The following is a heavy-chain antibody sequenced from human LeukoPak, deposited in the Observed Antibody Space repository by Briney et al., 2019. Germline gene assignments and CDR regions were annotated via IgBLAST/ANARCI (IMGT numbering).Heavy chain of an antibody. Sequence: PSETLSLTCAVYGGPFSGYYWSWIRQPPGKGLEWIGEINHSGSTNYNPSLKSRVTISVGTSKNQFSLELSSVTAADTAVYYCARGNPIVVVPAAIYYYYGMDVWGQGTTVTVSS. V-gene: IGHV4-34*01. CDR1: GGPFSGYY. J-gene: IGHJ6*02. CDR3: ARGNPIVVVPAAIYYYYGMDV. CDR2: INHSGST. D-gene: IGHD2-2*01.